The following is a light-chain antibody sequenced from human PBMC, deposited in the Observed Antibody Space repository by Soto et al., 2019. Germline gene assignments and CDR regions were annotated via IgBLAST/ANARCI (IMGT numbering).Light chain of an antibody. CDR1: QSLDRNS. J-gene: IGKJ1*01. V-gene: IGKV3-20*01. CDR3: QQYGRSPWT. Sequence: PGDRATVSCRASQSLDRNSLAWYXQKXXXXXRXXXQWASRRAAGSPDRVSGSGYGTDLALTITRLEAADLAVYYCQQYGRSPWTFAQGNKVDI. CDR2: WAS.